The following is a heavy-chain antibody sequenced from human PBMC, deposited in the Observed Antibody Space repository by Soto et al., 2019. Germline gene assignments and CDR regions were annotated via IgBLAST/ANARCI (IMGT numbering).Heavy chain of an antibody. CDR2: IRSKTDGGTT. D-gene: IGHD1-7*01. Sequence: EVQLVESGGGLVKPGGSLRLSCAASGLTLSNAWMAWVRQVPGQGLQFVGRIRSKTDGGTTDYAAPVEGRFTVSRDDSNNTLNLQMNSLTTEDTAVYYCTSQGIGTFNYCGQGTLVTVSS. V-gene: IGHV3-15*01. CDR1: GLTLSNAW. CDR3: TSQGIGTFNY. J-gene: IGHJ4*02.